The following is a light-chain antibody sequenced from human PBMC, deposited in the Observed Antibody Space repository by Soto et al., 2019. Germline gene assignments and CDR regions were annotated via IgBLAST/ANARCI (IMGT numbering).Light chain of an antibody. J-gene: IGKJ2*01. CDR3: LQHSDYPFT. CDR1: QGIRDA. V-gene: IGKV1-17*01. CDR2: SAS. Sequence: DIQMTQSPSSLSASVGDRVIITCRASQGIRDALGWYQQKPGKVPKRLIYSASSLQNGVPSRFSGSGSETVFTLTISSLQPEDFATYFCLQHSDYPFTFGQWTRLEI.